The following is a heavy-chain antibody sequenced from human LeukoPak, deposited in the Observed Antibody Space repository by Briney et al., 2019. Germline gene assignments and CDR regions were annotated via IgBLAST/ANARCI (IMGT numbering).Heavy chain of an antibody. D-gene: IGHD3-9*01. CDR2: IRYDGSNK. J-gene: IGHJ4*02. CDR3: AKGDDILTGYYNPADFDY. CDR1: GFTFDDYG. Sequence: GGSLRLSCAASGFTFDDYGMHWVRQAPGKGLEWVAFIRYDGSNKYYADSVKGRFTISRDNSKNTLYLQMNSLRAEDTAVYYCAKGDDILTGYYNPADFDYWGQGTLVTVSS. V-gene: IGHV3-30*02.